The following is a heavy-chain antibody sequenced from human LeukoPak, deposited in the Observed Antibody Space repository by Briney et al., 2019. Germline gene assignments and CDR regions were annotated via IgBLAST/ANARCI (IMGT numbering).Heavy chain of an antibody. V-gene: IGHV1-2*02. CDR1: GYTFTGYY. CDR3: ARGGYDFWSGYYANWIDP. Sequence: ASVKVSCKASGYTFTGYYMHWVRQAPGQGLEWMGWINPNSGGTNYAQKFQGRVTMTRDTSISTAYMELSRLRSDDTAVYYCARGGYDFWSGYYANWIDPWGQGTLVTVSS. J-gene: IGHJ5*02. D-gene: IGHD3-3*01. CDR2: INPNSGGT.